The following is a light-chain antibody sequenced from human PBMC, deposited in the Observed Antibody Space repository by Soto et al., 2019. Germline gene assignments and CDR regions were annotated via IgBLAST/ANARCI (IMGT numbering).Light chain of an antibody. Sequence: EIVLTQSPGTLSLTAGERAILSCRASQSISDTILAWYQQKPGQAPRLLIHNAFIRATGIPDRFSGSGSGTDFTLTISRLEPEDFAVHYCQQYSSSPVTFGQGTKVEIK. CDR1: QSISDTI. CDR2: NAF. CDR3: QQYSSSPVT. V-gene: IGKV3-20*01. J-gene: IGKJ1*01.